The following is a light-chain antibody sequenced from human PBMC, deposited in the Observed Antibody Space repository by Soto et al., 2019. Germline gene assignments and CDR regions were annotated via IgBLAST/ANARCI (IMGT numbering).Light chain of an antibody. CDR1: NIGSKS. CDR2: YDS. CDR3: QVWDSSSDHVV. V-gene: IGLV3-21*04. J-gene: IGLJ2*01. Sequence: SYELTQPPSVSVAPGKTARITCWGHNIGSKSVHWYQQKPGQAPVLVIYYDSDRPSGIPERFSGSNSGNTATLTISRVEAGDEADYYCQVWDSSSDHVVFGGGTKVTVL.